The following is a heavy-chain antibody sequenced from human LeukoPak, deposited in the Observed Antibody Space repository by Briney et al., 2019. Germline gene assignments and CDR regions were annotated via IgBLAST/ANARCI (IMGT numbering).Heavy chain of an antibody. J-gene: IGHJ5*02. CDR1: GFTFSNYD. D-gene: IGHD1-1*01. V-gene: IGHV3-30*18. CDR2: ISYDGTNK. CDR3: AKENDFVH. Sequence: GGSLRLSCAASGFTFSNYDMHWVRQAPGKGLEWVAVISYDGTNKYYADSVKGRFTISRDNSKSTLYLQMNSLRAEDTAVYCCAKENDFVHWGQGTLVTVSS.